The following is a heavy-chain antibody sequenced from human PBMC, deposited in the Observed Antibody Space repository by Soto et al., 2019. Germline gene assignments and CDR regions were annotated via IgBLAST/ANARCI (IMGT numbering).Heavy chain of an antibody. Sequence: SETLSLTCAVSGDSISSSGFYWGWIRQPPGKGLEWIGSIYYSGSTYYNPSLKSRVTISVDTSKSQFSLKMRSVTAADTAVYYCARRQQWLAGYFDYWGQGTLVTVSS. CDR3: ARRQQWLAGYFDY. CDR2: IYYSGST. D-gene: IGHD6-19*01. CDR1: GDSISSSGFY. V-gene: IGHV4-39*01. J-gene: IGHJ4*02.